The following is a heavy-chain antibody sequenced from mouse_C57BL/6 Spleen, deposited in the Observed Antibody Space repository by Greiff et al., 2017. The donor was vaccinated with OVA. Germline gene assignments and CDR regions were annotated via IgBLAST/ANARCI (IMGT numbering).Heavy chain of an antibody. CDR1: GFTFKAYY. J-gene: IGHJ2*01. Sequence: VQLQQSGAELVKPGASVTLSCTASGFTFKAYYMHWVSQRPEQGLEWIGRIDPEVGETKFAPKFQGKATITADTSANTAYLQLSSLTSEDTAVYYCARCHYDYDEDYLDYWGQGTTLTVSS. V-gene: IGHV14-2*01. CDR3: ARCHYDYDEDYLDY. D-gene: IGHD2-4*01. CDR2: IDPEVGET.